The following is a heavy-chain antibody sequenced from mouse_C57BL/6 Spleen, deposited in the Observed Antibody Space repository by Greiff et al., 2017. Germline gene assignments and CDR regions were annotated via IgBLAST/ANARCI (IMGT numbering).Heavy chain of an antibody. CDR2: IDPEDGDT. CDR1: GFNIKDYY. CDR3: TQSNMVTTDGPFWD. J-gene: IGHJ2*01. D-gene: IGHD2-2*01. V-gene: IGHV14-1*01. Sequence: EVQLQQSGAELVRPGASVKLSCTASGFNIKDYYMHWVKQRPEQGLEWIGRIDPEDGDTEYAPKFQGKATMTADTSSNTAYLQLSSLTSEDAAVYYCTQSNMVTTDGPFWDWGKGTTLTVAT.